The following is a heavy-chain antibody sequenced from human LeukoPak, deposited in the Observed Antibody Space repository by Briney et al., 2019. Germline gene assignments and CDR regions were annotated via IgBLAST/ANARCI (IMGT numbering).Heavy chain of an antibody. CDR1: GFTFSSYA. CDR2: ISGSGGST. CDR3: AKDSTYCSGGSCYRIPEYFQH. Sequence: GGSLRLSCAASGFTFSSYAMSWVRQAPGKGLEWVSAISGSGGSTYYADSVKGRFTISRDNSKNTLYLQMNSLRAEDTAVYYCAKDSTYCSGGSCYRIPEYFQHWGQGTLVTVSS. V-gene: IGHV3-23*01. D-gene: IGHD2-15*01. J-gene: IGHJ1*01.